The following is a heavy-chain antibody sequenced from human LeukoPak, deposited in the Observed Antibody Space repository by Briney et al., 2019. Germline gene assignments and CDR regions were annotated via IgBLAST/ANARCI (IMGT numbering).Heavy chain of an antibody. CDR1: GYTFTSYY. V-gene: IGHV1-46*01. D-gene: IGHD3-22*01. CDR2: INPSGGST. Sequence: ASVKVSCKASGYTFTSYYMHWVRQAPGQGLEWMGIINPSGGSTSYAQKFQGRVTMTRDRSTSTVYMEVSSLRFEDTGVYYCARDCYDSSGYDWGQGTLVTVSS. CDR3: ARDCYDSSGYD. J-gene: IGHJ4*02.